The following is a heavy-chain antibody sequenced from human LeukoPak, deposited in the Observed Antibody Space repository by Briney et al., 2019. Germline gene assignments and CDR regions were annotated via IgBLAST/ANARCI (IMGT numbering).Heavy chain of an antibody. CDR1: GYTFTSYG. D-gene: IGHD5-18*01. V-gene: IGHV1-18*01. CDR3: ARDRGTWIQLRTWSKTHPPDY. Sequence: ASVKVSCKASGYTFTSYGVSWVRQAPGQGLEWMGWISAYNGNTNYAQKLQGRVTMTTDTSTSTAYMELRSLRSDDTAVYYCARDRGTWIQLRTWSKTHPPDYWGQGTLVTVSS. J-gene: IGHJ4*02. CDR2: ISAYNGNT.